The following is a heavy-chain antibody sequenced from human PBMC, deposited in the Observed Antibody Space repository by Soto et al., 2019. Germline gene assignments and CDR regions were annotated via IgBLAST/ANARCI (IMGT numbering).Heavy chain of an antibody. J-gene: IGHJ6*02. CDR3: ARGLITVPPYSYFGLDV. CDR2: INPKSGGT. D-gene: IGHD3-16*01. CDR1: GYSLTDYY. V-gene: IGHV1-2*02. Sequence: QLVQSGAEVKKPGASLRVSCKASGYSLTDYYMHWLRQAPGQGFEWMGWINPKSGGTSYAEKFRGGVTLTRDTSVSTVYMEVNTLTSGDTAIYYCARGLITVPPYSYFGLDVWGQGATVTVSS.